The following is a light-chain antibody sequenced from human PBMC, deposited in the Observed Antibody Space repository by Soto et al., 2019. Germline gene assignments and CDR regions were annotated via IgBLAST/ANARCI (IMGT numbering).Light chain of an antibody. CDR2: EVT. CDR1: RGDVGAYNY. V-gene: IGLV2-8*01. J-gene: IGLJ2*01. Sequence: QSALTQPPSASGSPGQSVTISCTGTRGDVGAYNYVSWYQQHPGKAPKLIIYEVTNRPSGVPDRFSGSKSGNTASLTVSVLQAGDEADYYCSSYAGTSLVFGGGTKLTV. CDR3: SSYAGTSLV.